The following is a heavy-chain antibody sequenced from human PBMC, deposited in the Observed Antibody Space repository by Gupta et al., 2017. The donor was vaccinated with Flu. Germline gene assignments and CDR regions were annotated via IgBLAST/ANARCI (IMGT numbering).Heavy chain of an antibody. D-gene: IGHD6-13*01. CDR3: TTDHRRFGSSCFFY. J-gene: IGHJ4*02. CDR1: GFIFSNTW. V-gene: IGHV3-15*01. Sequence: EVQLVEPGGGLVKPGGSIRLSCAASGFIFSNTWMSWVRQAPGKGLEWVGRIKTKADGGTTEYAAPVKGRFTISRDDSRNTLYLQMNSLKTEDTAIYYCTTDHRRFGSSCFFYWGQGALVSVSS. CDR2: IKTKADGGTT.